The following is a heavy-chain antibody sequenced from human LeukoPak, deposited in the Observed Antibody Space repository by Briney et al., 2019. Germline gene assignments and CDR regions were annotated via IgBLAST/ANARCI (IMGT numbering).Heavy chain of an antibody. CDR2: IGIDSGNT. CDR1: GFTFSDYS. CDR3: ARDYKYAFDN. D-gene: IGHD5-24*01. Sequence: GGSLRLSCGTSGFTFSDYSMNWVRQAPGKGLEWISYIGIDSGNTNYADSVKGRFTISGDKAKNSLYLQMNSLRVEDTAVYYCARDYKYAFDNWGQGTLVTVSS. V-gene: IGHV3-48*01. J-gene: IGHJ4*02.